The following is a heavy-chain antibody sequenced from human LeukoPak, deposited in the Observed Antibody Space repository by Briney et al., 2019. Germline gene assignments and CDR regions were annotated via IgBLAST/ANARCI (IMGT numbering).Heavy chain of an antibody. J-gene: IGHJ3*02. V-gene: IGHV1-2*02. CDR1: GYTFTGYY. D-gene: IGHD6-19*01. Sequence: ASVKVSCKASGYTFTGYYMHWVRQAPGQGLEWMGWINPNSGGTNYAQKFQGRVTMTRDASISTAYMELSRLRSDDTAVYYCARRGSGYSSGWYAAVDIWGQGTMVTVSS. CDR2: INPNSGGT. CDR3: ARRGSGYSSGWYAAVDI.